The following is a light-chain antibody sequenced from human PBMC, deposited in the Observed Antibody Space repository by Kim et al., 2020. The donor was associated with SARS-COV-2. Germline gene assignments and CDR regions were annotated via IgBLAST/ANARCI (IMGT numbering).Light chain of an antibody. CDR3: HQYGSSPRT. CDR2: DAS. Sequence: PGTLSLSPGERATLSCRASQSVSRNFLAWYQQKPGQAPRLLIYDASNRVTGIPDRFSGSGSGTDFTLTISRLEPEDFAVFYCHQYGSSPRTFGQGTKVDIK. J-gene: IGKJ1*01. CDR1: QSVSRNF. V-gene: IGKV3-20*01.